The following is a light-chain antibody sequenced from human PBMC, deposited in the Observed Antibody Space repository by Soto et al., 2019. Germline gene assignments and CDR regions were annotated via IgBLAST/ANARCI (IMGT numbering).Light chain of an antibody. CDR2: SAS. J-gene: IGKJ4*01. CDR1: QAISTY. CDR3: QKYNRAPPT. Sequence: DIQMTQSPSSLSASVGDRVTITCRASQAISTYLAWYQQKPGKVPQLLIYSASTLQSGVPTRFSGGGSGTDFTLTIGRLQPEDVATYYCQKYNRAPPTFGGGTKVEIK. V-gene: IGKV1-27*01.